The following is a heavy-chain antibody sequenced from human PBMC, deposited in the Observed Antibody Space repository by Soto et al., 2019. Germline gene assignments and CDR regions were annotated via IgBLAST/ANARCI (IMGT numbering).Heavy chain of an antibody. Sequence: QLQLQESGPGLVKPSETLSLTCTVSGGSISSSSYYWGWIRQPPGKGLEWIGSIYYSGSTYYNPSLKSRVTISVDTSKNQFSLKLSSVTAADTAVYYCARHYYGSGRGYYFDYWGQGTLVTVSS. CDR1: GGSISSSSYY. V-gene: IGHV4-39*01. D-gene: IGHD3-10*01. J-gene: IGHJ4*02. CDR3: ARHYYGSGRGYYFDY. CDR2: IYYSGST.